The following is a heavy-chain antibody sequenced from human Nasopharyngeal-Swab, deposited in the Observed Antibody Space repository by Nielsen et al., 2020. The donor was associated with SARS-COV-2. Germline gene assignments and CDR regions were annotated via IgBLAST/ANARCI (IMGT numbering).Heavy chain of an antibody. D-gene: IGHD6-13*01. V-gene: IGHV1-69*13. J-gene: IGHJ6*03. Sequence: SVKVSCKASGGTFSSYAISWVRQAPGQGLEWMGGIIPIFDTANYAQKFQGRVTITADESTSTAYMELSSLRSEDTAVYYCARLPGIAAAGRERYYYYYMDVWGKGTTVTVSS. CDR1: GGTFSSYA. CDR3: ARLPGIAAAGRERYYYYYMDV. CDR2: IIPIFDTA.